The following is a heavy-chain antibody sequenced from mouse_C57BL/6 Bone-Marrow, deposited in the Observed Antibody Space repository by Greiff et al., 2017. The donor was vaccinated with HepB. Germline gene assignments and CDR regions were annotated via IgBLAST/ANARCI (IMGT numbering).Heavy chain of an antibody. Sequence: EVQVVESGGGLVQPKGSLKLSCAASGFSFNTYAMNWVRQAPGKGLEWVARIRSKSNNYATYYADSVKDRFTISRDDSESMLYLQMNNLKTEDTAMYYCVSGRYYAMDYWGQGTSVTVSS. CDR1: GFSFNTYA. CDR3: VSGRYYAMDY. V-gene: IGHV10-1*01. CDR2: IRSKSNNYAT. J-gene: IGHJ4*01.